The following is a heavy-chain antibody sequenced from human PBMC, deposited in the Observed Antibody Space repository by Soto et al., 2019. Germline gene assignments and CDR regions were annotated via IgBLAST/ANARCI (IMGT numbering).Heavy chain of an antibody. J-gene: IGHJ4*02. CDR1: GFTFSSYA. D-gene: IGHD6-13*01. Sequence: GGSLRLSCAASGFTFSSYAMSWIRQAPGKGLEWVSAVTGGGGSTYYADSMKGRFTISRDNSKDTLYLQMNSLRAEDTAVYFCAKHLSPRWYSGFRGPATLVTVSS. CDR2: VTGGGGST. CDR3: AKHLSPRWYSGF. V-gene: IGHV3-23*01.